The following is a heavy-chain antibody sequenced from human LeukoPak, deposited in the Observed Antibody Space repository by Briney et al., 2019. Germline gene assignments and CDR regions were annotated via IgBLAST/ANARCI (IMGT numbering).Heavy chain of an antibody. V-gene: IGHV3-9*01. D-gene: IGHD6-13*01. CDR2: ISWNSGSI. CDR3: AKGLSGSCIAAAGGIDY. CDR1: GFTFDDYA. Sequence: GGSLRLSCAASGFTFDDYAMHWVRQAPGKGLEWVSGISWNSGSIGYADSVKGRFTISRDNAKNSLYLQMNSLRAEDTALYYCAKGLSGSCIAAAGGIDYWGQGTLVTVSS. J-gene: IGHJ4*02.